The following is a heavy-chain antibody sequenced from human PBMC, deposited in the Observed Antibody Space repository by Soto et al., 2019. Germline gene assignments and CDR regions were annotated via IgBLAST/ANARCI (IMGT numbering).Heavy chain of an antibody. V-gene: IGHV3-11*01. CDR1: GFTFSDYY. J-gene: IGHJ4*02. Sequence: VGSLRLSCAASGFTFSDYYMSWIRQAPGKGLEWVSYISSSGSTIYYADSVKGRFTISRDNAKNSLYLQMNSLRAEDTAVYYCARERSGYDSYYFDYWGQGTLVTVSS. CDR2: ISSSGSTI. D-gene: IGHD5-12*01. CDR3: ARERSGYDSYYFDY.